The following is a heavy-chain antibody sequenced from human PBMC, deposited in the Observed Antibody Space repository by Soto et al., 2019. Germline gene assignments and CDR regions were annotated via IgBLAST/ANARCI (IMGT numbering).Heavy chain of an antibody. Sequence: GGSLRLSCAASGFAFSIYSMIWVRQAPGRGLEWVSSISTAGSYIFYADSVKGRVTISRDNARNSLYLQMNSLRDEDTAVYFCARDDGTVTTSTYGMDVWGQGTTVTVSS. CDR2: ISTAGSYI. CDR3: ARDDGTVTTSTYGMDV. D-gene: IGHD4-4*01. J-gene: IGHJ6*02. CDR1: GFAFSIYS. V-gene: IGHV3-21*01.